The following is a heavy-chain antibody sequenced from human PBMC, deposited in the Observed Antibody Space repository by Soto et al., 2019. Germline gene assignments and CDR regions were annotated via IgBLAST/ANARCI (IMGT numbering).Heavy chain of an antibody. D-gene: IGHD2-8*01. Sequence: PGGSLRLSCAASGFTFSNAWMSWVRQAPGKGLEWVGRIKSKTDGGTTDYAAPVKGRFTISRDDPKNTLYLQMNSLKTEDTAAYYCTKGMLEWAFYYYMEVWGKGTTVTVSS. V-gene: IGHV3-15*01. CDR1: GFTFSNAW. CDR2: IKSKTDGGTT. CDR3: TKGMLEWAFYYYMEV. J-gene: IGHJ6*03.